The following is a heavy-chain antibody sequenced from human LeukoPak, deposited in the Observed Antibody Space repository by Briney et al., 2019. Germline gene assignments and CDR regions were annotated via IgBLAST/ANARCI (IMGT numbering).Heavy chain of an antibody. CDR3: ARDDQGSTYYDFWSGYYHP. CDR2: ISSSSSTI. CDR1: GFTFSSYS. D-gene: IGHD3-3*01. V-gene: IGHV3-48*01. Sequence: PGGSLRLSCAASGFTFSSYSMNWVRQAPGKGLEWVSYISSSSSTIYYADSVKGRFTISRDNAKNSLYLQMNSLRAEDTAVYYFARDDQGSTYYDFWSGYYHPWGQGTLVTVSS. J-gene: IGHJ5*02.